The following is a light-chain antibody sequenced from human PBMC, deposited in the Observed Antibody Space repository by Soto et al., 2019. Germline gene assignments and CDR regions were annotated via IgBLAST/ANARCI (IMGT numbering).Light chain of an antibody. CDR3: QQYYSYVYT. J-gene: IGKJ2*01. CDR1: QGISSY. Sequence: AIRMTQSPSSLSASTGDRVTITCRASQGISSYLAWYQQKPGKAPKLLIYAASTLQSGVPSRFSGSGSGTDFTLTISGLQSEDFATYYCQQYYSYVYTFGQGTKLEIK. CDR2: AAS. V-gene: IGKV1-8*01.